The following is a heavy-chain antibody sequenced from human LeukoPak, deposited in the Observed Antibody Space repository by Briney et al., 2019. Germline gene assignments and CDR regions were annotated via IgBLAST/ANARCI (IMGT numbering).Heavy chain of an antibody. CDR1: GYTFTGYY. J-gene: IGHJ2*01. Sequence: ASVKVSCKASGYTFTGYYIHWVRQAPGQGLERMGWFNPNSGGTTYAQKFQGRVTMTRDTSISTAYMELSRLRSDDTAVYYCARGLLAGDYVNWYFDLWGRGTLVTVSS. CDR3: ARGLLAGDYVNWYFDL. D-gene: IGHD4-17*01. CDR2: FNPNSGGT. V-gene: IGHV1-2*02.